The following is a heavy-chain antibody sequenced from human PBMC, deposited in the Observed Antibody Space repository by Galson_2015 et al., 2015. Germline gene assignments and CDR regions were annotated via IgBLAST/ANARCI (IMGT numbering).Heavy chain of an antibody. Sequence: SLRLSCAASGFTFSSYGMHWVRQAPGKGLEWVAVIWYDGSNKYYADSVKGRFTISRDNSKNTLYLQMNSLRAEDTAVYYCASLYCSGGNCYDAFDIWGQGTMVTVSS. D-gene: IGHD2-15*01. J-gene: IGHJ3*02. CDR2: IWYDGSNK. V-gene: IGHV3-33*01. CDR1: GFTFSSYG. CDR3: ASLYCSGGNCYDAFDI.